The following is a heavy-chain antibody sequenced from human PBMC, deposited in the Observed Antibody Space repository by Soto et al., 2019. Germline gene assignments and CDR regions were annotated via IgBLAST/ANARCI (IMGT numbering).Heavy chain of an antibody. CDR3: AKDRCSGGSCPGDFDI. J-gene: IGHJ3*02. CDR1: GFTFSSYA. D-gene: IGHD2-15*01. CDR2: ISGSGGST. V-gene: IGHV3-23*01. Sequence: EGSLRLSCAASGFTFSSYAMSWVRQAPGKGLEWVSAISGSGGSTYYADSVKGRFTISRDNSKNTLYLQMNSLRAEDTAVYYCAKDRCSGGSCPGDFDIWGQGTMVTVSS.